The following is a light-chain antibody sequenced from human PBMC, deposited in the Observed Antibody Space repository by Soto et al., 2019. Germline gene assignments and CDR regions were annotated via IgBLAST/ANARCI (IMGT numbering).Light chain of an antibody. CDR2: WAS. CDR3: HQYHSAPPA. J-gene: IGKJ1*01. Sequence: DIVMTQSRDSLTVSLGDRATINCKSSQSVFASHNNKNFLAWYQQRPGQPPKLLIYWASTREVGVPDRFSGSGSGTDFTLTISGLQAEDVAVYYCHQYHSAPPAFGQGTKVEIK. V-gene: IGKV4-1*01. CDR1: QSVFASHNNKNF.